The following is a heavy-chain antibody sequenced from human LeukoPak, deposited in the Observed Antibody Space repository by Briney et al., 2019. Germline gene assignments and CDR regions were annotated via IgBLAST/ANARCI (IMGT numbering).Heavy chain of an antibody. V-gene: IGHV3-64*01. J-gene: IGHJ3*02. D-gene: IGHD3-9*01. CDR1: GFTFSSYA. CDR2: ISSNGGST. CDR3: ARGRTNHDILTGYYYKGRNAFDI. Sequence: GGSLRLSCAASGFTFSSYAMHWVRQAPGKGLEYVSAISSNGGSTYYANSVKGRFTISRDNSKNTLYLQMGSLRAEDMAVYYCARGRTNHDILTGYYYKGRNAFDIWGQGTMVTVSS.